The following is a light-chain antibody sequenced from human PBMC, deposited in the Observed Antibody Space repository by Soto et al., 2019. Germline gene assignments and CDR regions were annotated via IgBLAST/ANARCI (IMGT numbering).Light chain of an antibody. J-gene: IGKJ4*01. Sequence: ELVRTQSPATLSVSQGERAPRACRASKRVGTDLAWNQQKPGQPPRPVIYDIFTRAPGVPTRISGRGSGTVFTLTVCSPQSVDFAVYLCQQYNSWPVTFGGGTKVDIK. CDR2: DIF. V-gene: IGKV3D-15*01. CDR1: KRVGTD. CDR3: QQYNSWPVT.